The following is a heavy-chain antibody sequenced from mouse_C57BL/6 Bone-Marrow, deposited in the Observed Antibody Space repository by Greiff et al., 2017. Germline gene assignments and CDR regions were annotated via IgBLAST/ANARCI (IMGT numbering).Heavy chain of an antibody. CDR2: IDPENGDT. CDR3: TTSGYLFAY. V-gene: IGHV14-4*01. CDR1: GFNIKDDY. J-gene: IGHJ3*01. D-gene: IGHD3-1*01. Sequence: VQLQQSGAELVRPGASVKLSCTASGFNIKDDYMNWVKQRPEQGLEWIGWIDPENGDTAYASKFQGKATITADTSSNTAYLQLSSLASEATADYYCTTSGYLFAYWGQGTLVTVSA.